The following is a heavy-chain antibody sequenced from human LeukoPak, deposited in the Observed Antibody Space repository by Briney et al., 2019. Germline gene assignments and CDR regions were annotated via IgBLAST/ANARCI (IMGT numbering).Heavy chain of an antibody. V-gene: IGHV3-23*01. CDR2: VRGSGSDT. D-gene: IGHD5-12*01. J-gene: IGHJ4*02. CDR3: AKTSRVNSAYDSPFDY. Sequence: GRSLRLSCTASRFTFSDYGMHWVRQAPGKGLEWVSAVRGSGSDTYYADSVKGRFTISRDNSKNTLHLQMNSLRAEDTAIYYCAKTSRVNSAYDSPFDYWGQGTLVTVSS. CDR1: RFTFSDYG.